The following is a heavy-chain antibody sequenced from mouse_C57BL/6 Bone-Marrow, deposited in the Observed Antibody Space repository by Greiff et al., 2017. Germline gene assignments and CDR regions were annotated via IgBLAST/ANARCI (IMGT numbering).Heavy chain of an antibody. CDR1: GFTFTDYY. D-gene: IGHD3-3*01. J-gene: IGHJ2*01. V-gene: IGHV7-3*01. CDR3: ARWRLGQLGY. CDR2: IRNKANGYTT. Sequence: EVMLVESGGGLVQPGGSLSLSCAASGFTFTDYYMSWVRQPPGKALEWLGFIRNKANGYTTEYSASVKGRFTISRDNSQSILYLQMNALRAEDSATYYCARWRLGQLGYWGQGTTLTVSS.